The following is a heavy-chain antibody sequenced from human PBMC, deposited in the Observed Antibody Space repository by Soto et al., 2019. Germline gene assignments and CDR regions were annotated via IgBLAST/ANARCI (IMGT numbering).Heavy chain of an antibody. CDR3: ARDLNYGLYYFDY. D-gene: IGHD3-10*01. CDR1: GDSISNLDYF. CDR2: IYKSATT. Sequence: SETLSLTCSVSGDSISNLDYFWAWIRHPPGQALEYIGYIYKSATTYYNPSLKSRVTISVDTSKNQFSLKLTSVTAADTAVYYCARDLNYGLYYFDYWGQGTLVTVSS. V-gene: IGHV4-30-4*01. J-gene: IGHJ4*02.